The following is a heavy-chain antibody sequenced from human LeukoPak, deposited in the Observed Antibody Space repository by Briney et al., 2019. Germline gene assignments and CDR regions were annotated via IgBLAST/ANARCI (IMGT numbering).Heavy chain of an antibody. Sequence: KASETLSLTCAVYGGSFSGYYWSWIRQPPGKGLGWIGEINHSGSTNYNPSLKSRVTISVDTSKNQFSLKLSSVTAADTAVYYCARGGRGSGSYYNWPWGQGTLVTVSS. CDR1: GGSFSGYY. D-gene: IGHD3-10*01. CDR3: ARGGRGSGSYYNWP. CDR2: INHSGST. V-gene: IGHV4-34*01. J-gene: IGHJ5*02.